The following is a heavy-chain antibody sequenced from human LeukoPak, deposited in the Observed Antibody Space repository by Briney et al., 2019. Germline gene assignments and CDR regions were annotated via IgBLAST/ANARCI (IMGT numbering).Heavy chain of an antibody. CDR2: ISGSGGST. CDR1: GCTVSSNY. D-gene: IGHD3-3*01. Sequence: PGGSLRLSCAPSGCTVSSNYMSWVRQAPGKGLEWVSAISGSGGSTYYADSVKGRFTISRDNSKNTLYLQMNSLRAEDTAVYYCAKDGKYDFWSGPDYWGQGTLVTVSS. J-gene: IGHJ4*02. V-gene: IGHV3-23*01. CDR3: AKDGKYDFWSGPDY.